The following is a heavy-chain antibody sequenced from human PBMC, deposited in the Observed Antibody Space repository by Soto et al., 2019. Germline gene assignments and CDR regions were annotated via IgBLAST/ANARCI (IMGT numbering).Heavy chain of an antibody. CDR1: GGSISSGGYY. Sequence: QVQLQESGPGLVKPSQTLSLTCTVSGGSISSGGYYWSWIRQHPGKGLEWIGYTYYSGSTYYNPSLRSRVTISVDTSKNQFSLKLSSVTAADTAVYYCARELRGRNWSDPWGQGTLVTVSS. CDR2: TYYSGST. CDR3: ARELRGRNWSDP. D-gene: IGHD3-16*01. V-gene: IGHV4-31*03. J-gene: IGHJ5*02.